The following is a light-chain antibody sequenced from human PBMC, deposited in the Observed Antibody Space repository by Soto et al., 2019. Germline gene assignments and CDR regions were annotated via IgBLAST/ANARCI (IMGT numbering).Light chain of an antibody. CDR2: EGS. CDR3: CSFAGSGTQYV. CDR1: SSDVGGYNY. J-gene: IGLJ1*01. Sequence: QSVLTQPPSASGSPGQSVTISCTGTSSDVGGYNYVSWYQQHPGKAPKLMIFEGSKRPSGVSNRFSGSRSGNTASLTISGLQAEDEADYYCCSFAGSGTQYVFGTGTKLTVL. V-gene: IGLV2-8*01.